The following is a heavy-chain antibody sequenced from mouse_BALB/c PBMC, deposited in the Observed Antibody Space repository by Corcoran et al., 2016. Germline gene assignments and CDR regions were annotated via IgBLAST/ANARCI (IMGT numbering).Heavy chain of an antibody. J-gene: IGHJ4*01. CDR3: ARTFTTVVDAMDY. CDR2: IDPANGNT. V-gene: IGHV14-3*02. D-gene: IGHD1-1*01. Sequence: EVQLQQSGAELVKPGASVKLSCTASGFNIKDTYMHWVKQRPEQGLEWIGRIDPANGNTKYDPKFQGKATITADTSSNTAYLQLSSLTSEDTAVYYCARTFTTVVDAMDYWGQGTSVTVSS. CDR1: GFNIKDTY.